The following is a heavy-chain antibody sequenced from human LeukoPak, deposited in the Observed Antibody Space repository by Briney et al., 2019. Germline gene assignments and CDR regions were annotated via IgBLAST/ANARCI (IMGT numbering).Heavy chain of an antibody. Sequence: ASVKVSCKASGYTFTSYYMHWVRQAPGQGLEWMGIINPSGGSTSYAQKFQGRVTMTRDMSTSTVYMELSSLRSEDTAVYYCARDSYYDSSGASSIDYWGQGTLVTVSS. CDR2: INPSGGST. V-gene: IGHV1-46*01. CDR1: GYTFTSYY. J-gene: IGHJ4*02. D-gene: IGHD3-22*01. CDR3: ARDSYYDSSGASSIDY.